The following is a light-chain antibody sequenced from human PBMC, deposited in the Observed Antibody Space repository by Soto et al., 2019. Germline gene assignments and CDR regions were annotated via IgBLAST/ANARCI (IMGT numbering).Light chain of an antibody. V-gene: IGLV2-23*02. J-gene: IGLJ2*01. CDR2: EVS. CDR1: SSDVGSYNL. Sequence: QSVLTQPASVSGSPGQSITISCTGTSSDVGSYNLVSWYQQHPGKATKLMIYEVSKRPSGVSNRFSGSKSGNTASLTISGLQAEDEADYYCCSYAGSSTFVVFGGGTKLTV. CDR3: CSYAGSSTFVV.